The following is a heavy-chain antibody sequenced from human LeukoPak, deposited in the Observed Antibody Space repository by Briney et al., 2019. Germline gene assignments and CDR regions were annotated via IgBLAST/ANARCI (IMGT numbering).Heavy chain of an antibody. CDR3: AKAKGRGSPGRDYFDY. CDR2: FDPEDGET. J-gene: IGHJ4*02. D-gene: IGHD3-10*01. CDR1: GYTLTELS. Sequence: ASVKVSCKVSGYTLTELSIHWVRQAPGKGLEWMGGFDPEDGETIYAQKFQGRVTMTEDTSTDTAYMELSSLRSEDTAVYYCAKAKGRGSPGRDYFDYWGQGTLVTVSS. V-gene: IGHV1-24*01.